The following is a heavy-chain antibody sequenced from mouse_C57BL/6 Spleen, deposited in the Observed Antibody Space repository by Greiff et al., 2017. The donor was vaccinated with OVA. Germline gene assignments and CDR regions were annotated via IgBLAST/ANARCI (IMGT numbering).Heavy chain of an antibody. CDR3: ARGTTVVATDYAMDY. V-gene: IGHV1-50*01. CDR1: GYTFTSYW. CDR2: IDPSDSYT. D-gene: IGHD1-1*01. J-gene: IGHJ4*01. Sequence: QVQLQQPGAELVKPGASVKLSCKASGYTFTSYWMQWVKQRPGQGLEWIGEIDPSDSYTNYNQKFKGKATLTVDTSSSTAYMQLSSLTSEDSAVYYCARGTTVVATDYAMDYWGQGTSVTVSS.